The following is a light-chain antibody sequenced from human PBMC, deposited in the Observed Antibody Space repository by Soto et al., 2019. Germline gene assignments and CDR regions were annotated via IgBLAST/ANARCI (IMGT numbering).Light chain of an antibody. CDR3: QERSNWPPRFT. CDR1: QSVSSY. J-gene: IGKJ3*01. V-gene: IGKV3-11*01. CDR2: DAS. Sequence: DIVLTQSPATLSLSPGERATLSCRASQSVSSYLAWYQQKPGQAPRLLIYDASNRATGIPARFSGSGSGTDFTLTISSLEPEDFAVYYCQERSNWPPRFTFGPGTKVDIK.